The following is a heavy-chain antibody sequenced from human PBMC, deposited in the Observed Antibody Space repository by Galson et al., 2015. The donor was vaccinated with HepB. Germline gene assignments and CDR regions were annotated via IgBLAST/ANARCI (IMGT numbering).Heavy chain of an antibody. CDR3: EGDGWFDP. CDR2: ISGSGGST. Sequence: SLRLSCAASGFTFSSYAMSWVRQAPGKGLEWVAAISGSGGSTYYADSVKGRFTISRDNSKNTLYLQMNSLRAGDTAVYYCEGDGWFDPWGQGTLVTVSS. V-gene: IGHV3-23*01. J-gene: IGHJ5*02. D-gene: IGHD5-24*01. CDR1: GFTFSSYA.